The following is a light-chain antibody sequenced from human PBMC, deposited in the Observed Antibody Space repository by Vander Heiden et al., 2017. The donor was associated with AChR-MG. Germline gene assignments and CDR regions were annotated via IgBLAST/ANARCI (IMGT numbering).Light chain of an antibody. V-gene: IGLV1-47*01. CDR2: RNN. CDR1: SSNLGSHY. Sequence: SVLTQPPSASGTPGQRVPISCSGSSSNLGSHYVYWYQQPPGTAPKLLSYRNNQRPAGVPGRFACSKSGTAASLASSGLRDEEEADYYCAGGDDSLGGWVFGGGTKLTVL. CDR3: AGGDDSLGGWV. J-gene: IGLJ3*02.